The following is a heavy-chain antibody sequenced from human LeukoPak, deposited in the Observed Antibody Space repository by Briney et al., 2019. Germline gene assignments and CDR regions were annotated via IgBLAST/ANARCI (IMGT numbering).Heavy chain of an antibody. V-gene: IGHV1-18*01. CDR1: GYTFTSYG. CDR2: ISAYNGNT. CDR3: ARKDSSGWHFDY. D-gene: IGHD6-19*01. Sequence: ASVKVSCKASGYTFTSYGISCVRQAPGQGLEWMGWISAYNGNTNYAQKLQGRVTMTTDTSTSTAYMELRSLRSDDTAVYYCARKDSSGWHFDYWGQGTLVTVSS. J-gene: IGHJ4*02.